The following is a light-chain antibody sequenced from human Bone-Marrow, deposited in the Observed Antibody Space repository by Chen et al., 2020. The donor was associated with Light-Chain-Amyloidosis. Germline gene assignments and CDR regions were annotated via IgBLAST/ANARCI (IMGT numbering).Light chain of an antibody. CDR3: NSYTSSSTV. CDR1: SIDVDGYDY. CDR2: EVT. Sequence: QSALSQPASVSGAPGQSITISCTGASIDVDGYDYVSWYQQHPGKAPKLIIYEVTHRPSGVSDRFSGSKSGNTASLTISGLQTEDEADYYCNSYTSSSTVFGGGTKLTVL. V-gene: IGLV2-14*03. J-gene: IGLJ3*02.